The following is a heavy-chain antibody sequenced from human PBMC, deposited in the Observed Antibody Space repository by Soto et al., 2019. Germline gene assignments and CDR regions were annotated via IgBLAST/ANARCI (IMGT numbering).Heavy chain of an antibody. CDR1: GGSFSGYY. CDR2: INHSGST. D-gene: IGHD2-8*02. Sequence: SETLSLTCAVYGGSFSGYYWSWIRQPPGKGLEWIGEINHSGSTNYNPSLKSRVTISVDTSKNQFSLKLSSVTAADTAVYYCARARSVKLYRYCADYWGQGTPVTVSS. J-gene: IGHJ4*02. V-gene: IGHV4-34*01. CDR3: ARARSVKLYRYCADY.